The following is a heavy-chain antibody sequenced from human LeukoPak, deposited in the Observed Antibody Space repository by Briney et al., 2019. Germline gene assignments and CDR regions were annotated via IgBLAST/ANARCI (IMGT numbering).Heavy chain of an antibody. D-gene: IGHD3-10*01. Sequence: VASVKVSCKASGGTFSSYAISWVRQAPGQGLEWMGRIIPIFGTANYAQKFQGRVTITTDESTSTAYMELSSLRSEDTAVYYCASYPYYYGSGSYYYWGQGTLVTVSS. CDR2: IIPIFGTA. CDR1: GGTFSSYA. CDR3: ASYPYYYGSGSYYY. V-gene: IGHV1-69*05. J-gene: IGHJ4*02.